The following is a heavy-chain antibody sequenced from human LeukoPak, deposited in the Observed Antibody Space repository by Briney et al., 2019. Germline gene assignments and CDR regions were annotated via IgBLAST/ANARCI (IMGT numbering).Heavy chain of an antibody. CDR3: AKEALLSYGDYTYVDY. CDR2: ISGSGDST. J-gene: IGHJ4*02. CDR1: GFTFSSYW. V-gene: IGHV3-23*01. D-gene: IGHD4-17*01. Sequence: PGGSLRLSCAASGFTFSSYWMSWVRQAPGKGLEWVSAISGSGDSTYYADSVKGRFTISRDNSRSTLYLQMDSLRAEDTAIYYCAKEALLSYGDYTYVDYWGQGTLVTVSS.